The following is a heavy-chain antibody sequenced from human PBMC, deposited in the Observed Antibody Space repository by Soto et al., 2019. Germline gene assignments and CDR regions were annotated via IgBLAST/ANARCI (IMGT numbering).Heavy chain of an antibody. D-gene: IGHD5-12*01. CDR1: GFTFSTCS. V-gene: IGHV3-21*02. CDR2: ISSSSSNI. J-gene: IGHJ4*02. Sequence: EVQLVESGGGLVKPGGSLSLSCAASGFTFSTCSMNWVRQAPGKGLEWVSSISSSSSNIYYADSVKGRFTISRDNAKNSLYLQMNSLRADDTAVYYCARDNGYDAATLDYWGQGTLVTVSS. CDR3: ARDNGYDAATLDY.